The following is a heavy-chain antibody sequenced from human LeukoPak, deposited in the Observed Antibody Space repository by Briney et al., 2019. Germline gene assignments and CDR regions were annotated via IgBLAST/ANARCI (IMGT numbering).Heavy chain of an antibody. Sequence: GGSLRLSCAASGFTVSSNYMSWVRQAPGKGLEWVSVIYSGGSTYYADSVKGRFTIPRGNAKNSLYLQMNSLRVEDTAVYYCAKVAKYYYGSETYYFFEHWGQGTPVTASS. CDR3: AKVAKYYYGSETYYFFEH. CDR1: GFTVSSNY. V-gene: IGHV3-53*01. D-gene: IGHD3-10*01. J-gene: IGHJ4*02. CDR2: IYSGGST.